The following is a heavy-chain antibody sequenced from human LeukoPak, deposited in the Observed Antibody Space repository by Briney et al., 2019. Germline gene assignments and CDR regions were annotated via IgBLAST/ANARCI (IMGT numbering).Heavy chain of an antibody. D-gene: IGHD2-15*01. CDR1: GYTFTGYY. Sequence: ASVKVSCKASGYTFTGYYMHWVRQAPGQGLEWMGRINPNSGGTNYAQKFQGRVTMTRDTSISTAYMELSRLRSDDTAVYYCARDTVVVVADYYYYYMDVWGKGNTVTVSS. V-gene: IGHV1-2*06. J-gene: IGHJ6*03. CDR2: INPNSGGT. CDR3: ARDTVVVVADYYYYYMDV.